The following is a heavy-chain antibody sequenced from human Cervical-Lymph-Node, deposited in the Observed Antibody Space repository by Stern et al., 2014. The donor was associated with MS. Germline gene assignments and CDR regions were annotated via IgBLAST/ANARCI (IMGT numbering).Heavy chain of an antibody. Sequence: VQLVESGAEVKKPGSSVKVSCKASGDTFRSYAINWVRQVPGQGLEGMGGITPVFGTTNYAQKFQGRVTITADKSTNTAYMELMTLRSEDTAVYYCARGGGLVGYFDYWGQGTLVSVSS. V-gene: IGHV1-69*06. J-gene: IGHJ4*02. CDR1: GDTFRSYA. CDR2: ITPVFGTT. D-gene: IGHD1-26*01. CDR3: ARGGGLVGYFDY.